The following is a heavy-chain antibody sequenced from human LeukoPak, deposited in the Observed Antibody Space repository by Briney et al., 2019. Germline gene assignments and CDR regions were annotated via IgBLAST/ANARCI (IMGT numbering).Heavy chain of an antibody. J-gene: IGHJ4*02. CDR1: GFTFSSYG. CDR3: ARGSLSPHIYFDH. V-gene: IGHV3-33*01. Sequence: PGGSLRLSCAASGFTFSSYGMHWVRQAPGKGLEWVAVIWYDGSHKYYADSVKGRFTISRDNSKNTLYLQMNSLKAEDTAVYYCARGSLSPHIYFDHWGQGTLVTVPS. CDR2: IWYDGSHK.